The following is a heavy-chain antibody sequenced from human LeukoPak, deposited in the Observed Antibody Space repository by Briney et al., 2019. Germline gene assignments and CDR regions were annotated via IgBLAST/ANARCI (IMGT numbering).Heavy chain of an antibody. D-gene: IGHD1-26*01. CDR3: ARDDGSRSYSVY. Sequence: SETLSLTCTVSGGSINSYYWSWIRQPPGKGLEWIGYIYYSGSTNYNPSLKSRVTMSVDTSKTQFSLKLSSVSAADTAVYYCARDDGSRSYSVYWGQGTLVTVSS. CDR1: GGSINSYY. CDR2: IYYSGST. J-gene: IGHJ4*02. V-gene: IGHV4-59*01.